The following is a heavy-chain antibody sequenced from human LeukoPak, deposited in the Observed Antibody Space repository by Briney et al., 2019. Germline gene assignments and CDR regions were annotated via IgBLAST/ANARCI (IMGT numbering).Heavy chain of an antibody. D-gene: IGHD6-19*01. CDR2: IYYGGST. Sequence: SETLSLTCTVSGGSISSYYWSWIRQPPGKGLEWIGYIYYGGSTNYNPSLKSRVTISVDTSKNQFSLKLSSVTAADTAVYYCASELANSSGWYGIDYWGQGTLVTVSS. J-gene: IGHJ4*02. CDR3: ASELANSSGWYGIDY. CDR1: GGSISSYY. V-gene: IGHV4-59*08.